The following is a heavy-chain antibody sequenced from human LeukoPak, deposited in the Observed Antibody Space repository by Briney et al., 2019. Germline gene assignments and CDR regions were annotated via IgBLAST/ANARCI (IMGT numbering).Heavy chain of an antibody. CDR2: ISSSSSTI. D-gene: IGHD3-22*01. CDR1: GFTFSSYS. V-gene: IGHV3-48*02. Sequence: GGSLRLSCAASGFTFSSYSMNWVRQAPGKGLEWVSYISSSSSTIYYADSVKGRFTISRDNAKNSLYLQMNSLRDEDTAVYYCAREAVYYDSSGYNPNYYFDYWGQGTLVTVSS. CDR3: AREAVYYDSSGYNPNYYFDY. J-gene: IGHJ4*02.